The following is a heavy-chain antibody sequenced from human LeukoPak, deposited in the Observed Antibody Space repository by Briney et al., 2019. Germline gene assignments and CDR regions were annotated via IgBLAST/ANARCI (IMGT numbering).Heavy chain of an antibody. CDR1: RFTFSSYA. Sequence: GGSLRLSCAASRFTFSSYAMSWVRQAPGKGLEWVSTISGSGGSTYYADSVKGRFTISRDNSKNTLYLQMNSLRAEDTAVYYCAKAWYGIAVAVPNDYWGQGTLVTVSS. CDR3: AKAWYGIAVAVPNDY. CDR2: ISGSGGST. D-gene: IGHD6-19*01. J-gene: IGHJ4*02. V-gene: IGHV3-23*01.